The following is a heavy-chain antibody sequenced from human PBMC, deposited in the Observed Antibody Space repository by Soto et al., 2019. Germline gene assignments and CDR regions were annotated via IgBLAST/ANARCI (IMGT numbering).Heavy chain of an antibody. J-gene: IGHJ4*02. V-gene: IGHV2-5*02. D-gene: IGHD1-26*01. CDR3: AHRRGYGAFDQ. CDR2: IYGDDDK. Sequence: QITLKESGPTLVKPTQTLTLTCTFSGCSLTTSAMAVGWIRQPPGKALEWLALIYGDDDKRHSPSLKTRLTITKDTSKTLVVLTMTNMDPVDKATYYCAHRRGYGAFDQSGQGTLVTVSS. CDR1: GCSLTTSAMA.